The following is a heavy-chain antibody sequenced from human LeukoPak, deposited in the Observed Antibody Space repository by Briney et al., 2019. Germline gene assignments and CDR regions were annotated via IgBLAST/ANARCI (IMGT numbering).Heavy chain of an antibody. Sequence: ASVKVSCKASGYTFTGYCMHWVRQAPGQGLEWMGWMNPKSGGTNYAQKFQGRVTMTRDTSISTAYMELSRLRSHDTAVYYCAGGLRFLPNDAFDIWGQGKMVTVSS. D-gene: IGHD3-3*01. CDR3: AGGLRFLPNDAFDI. CDR1: GYTFTGYC. J-gene: IGHJ3*02. V-gene: IGHV1-2*02. CDR2: MNPKSGGT.